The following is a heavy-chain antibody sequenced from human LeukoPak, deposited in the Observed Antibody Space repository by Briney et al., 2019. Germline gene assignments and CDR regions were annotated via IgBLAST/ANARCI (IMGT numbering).Heavy chain of an antibody. J-gene: IGHJ5*02. CDR2: VWYDGSNK. CDR1: GFTFSNHG. V-gene: IGHV3-33*01. CDR3: ARDQGTSTTAPKRKGRFDP. Sequence: HPGGSLSLFWAADGFTFSNHGMHWVRQAPGKGLEFVPLVWYDGSNKEYAESVKGRFTISRDNSKNTLYLQMNSLRDEDTAVYYCARDQGTSTTAPKRKGRFDPWGQGTLVTVSS. D-gene: IGHD1-1*01.